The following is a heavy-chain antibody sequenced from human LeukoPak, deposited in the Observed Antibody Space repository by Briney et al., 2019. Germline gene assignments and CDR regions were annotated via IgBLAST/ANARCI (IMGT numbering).Heavy chain of an antibody. CDR3: ARGLAAAGTFGYYYGMDV. CDR2: IYSGGST. V-gene: IGHV3-66*01. CDR1: GFTVSSNY. J-gene: IGHJ6*02. Sequence: GGSLRLSCAASGFTVSSNYMSWVRQAPGKGLEWVPVIYSGGSTYYADSVKGRFTISRDNSKNTLYLQMNSLRAEDTAVYYCARGLAAAGTFGYYYGMDVWGQGTTVTVSS. D-gene: IGHD6-13*01.